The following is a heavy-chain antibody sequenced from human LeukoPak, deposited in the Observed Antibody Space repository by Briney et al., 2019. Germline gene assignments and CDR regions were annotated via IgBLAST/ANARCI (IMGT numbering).Heavy chain of an antibody. CDR2: IASDGSST. D-gene: IGHD4-23*01. Sequence: GGSLRLSCAASGFTFSSYWMNWIRQAPGKGLVWVSRIASDGSSTTYAASVKGRFSISRDNAKNTLYLQMNSLRVEDTAVYYCARGRPHGNDYWGQGTLVTVSS. V-gene: IGHV3-74*01. CDR1: GFTFSSYW. CDR3: ARGRPHGNDY. J-gene: IGHJ4*02.